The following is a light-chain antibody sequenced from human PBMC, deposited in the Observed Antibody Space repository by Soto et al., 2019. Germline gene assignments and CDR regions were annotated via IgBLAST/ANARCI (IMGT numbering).Light chain of an antibody. CDR1: SSDIGRYNY. J-gene: IGLJ3*02. V-gene: IGLV2-14*01. CDR2: DVT. CDR3: SSYSTSGSWV. Sequence: QSALTHPPSVSGSPGQSITIPCTGTSSDIGRYNYVAWFQQHPGKVPKLMIYDVTNRPSGLSNRFSGSKSGNTASLTISGLQAEDEADYYCSSYSTSGSWVFGGGTKLTVL.